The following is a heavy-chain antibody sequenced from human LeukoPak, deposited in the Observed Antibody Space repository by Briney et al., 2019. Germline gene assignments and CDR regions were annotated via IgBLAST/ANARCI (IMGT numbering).Heavy chain of an antibody. J-gene: IGHJ4*02. V-gene: IGHV1-69*13. D-gene: IGHD2-15*01. Sequence: GASVKASCKSSGYTFTTYGITWVRQAPGQGLEWMGGIIPIFGTANYAQKFQGRVTITADESTSTAYMELSSLRSEDTAVYYCARESPCSGGSCYPTFDYWGQGTLVTVSS. CDR1: GYTFTTYG. CDR3: ARESPCSGGSCYPTFDY. CDR2: IIPIFGTA.